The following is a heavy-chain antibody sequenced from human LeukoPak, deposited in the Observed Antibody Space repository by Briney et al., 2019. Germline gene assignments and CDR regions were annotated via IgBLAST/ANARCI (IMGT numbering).Heavy chain of an antibody. D-gene: IGHD3-22*01. CDR3: ATSLGVYDSSGYYHREAFDI. CDR2: FDPEDGET. CDR1: GYTLTELS. J-gene: IGHJ3*02. V-gene: IGHV1-24*01. Sequence: ASVKVSCKVSGYTLTELSMHWVRQAPGKGLEWMGGFDPEDGETIYAQKFQGRVTMTEDTSTDTAYMELSSLRSEDTAVYYCATSLGVYDSSGYYHREAFDIWGQGTMVTVSS.